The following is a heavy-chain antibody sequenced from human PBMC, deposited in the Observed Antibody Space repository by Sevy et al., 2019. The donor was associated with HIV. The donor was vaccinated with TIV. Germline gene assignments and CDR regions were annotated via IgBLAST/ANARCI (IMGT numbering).Heavy chain of an antibody. Sequence: ASVKVSCKSSGRTFRSNAISWVRQAPGQGLEWMGGIIPMFGIANYAQKFQGRVTITADESASTAYIELSSLRSDDTAIYYCARSISWYASFDYWGQGTLVTVSS. CDR2: IIPMFGIA. J-gene: IGHJ4*02. D-gene: IGHD6-13*01. CDR1: GRTFRSNA. V-gene: IGHV1-69*13. CDR3: ARSISWYASFDY.